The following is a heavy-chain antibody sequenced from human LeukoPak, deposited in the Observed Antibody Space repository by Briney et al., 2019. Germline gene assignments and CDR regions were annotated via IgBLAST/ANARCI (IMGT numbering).Heavy chain of an antibody. V-gene: IGHV4-59*01. CDR2: IYYTGST. CDR1: GGSISNYY. J-gene: IGHJ4*02. D-gene: IGHD6-13*01. Sequence: SETLSLTCTVSGGSISNYYWNWIRQPPGKGLEWIGYIYYTGSTNYNPSLKSRVTMSVDTSKNQFSLNLKSVTPEDTAVYYCARSLIPEQLVLNFWGQGTLVTVSS. CDR3: ARSLIPEQLVLNF.